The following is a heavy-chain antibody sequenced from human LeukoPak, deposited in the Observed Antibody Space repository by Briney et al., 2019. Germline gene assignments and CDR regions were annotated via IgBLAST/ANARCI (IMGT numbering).Heavy chain of an antibody. Sequence: GGSLRLSCAASGFTFSSYSMNWVRQAPGKGLEWVSSISSSSSYIYYADSVKGRFTISSDNAKNSLYLQMNSLRAEDTAVYYCASYGSGSYYNMDYWGQGTLVTVSS. D-gene: IGHD3-10*01. CDR1: GFTFSSYS. CDR3: ASYGSGSYYNMDY. V-gene: IGHV3-21*01. J-gene: IGHJ4*02. CDR2: ISSSSSYI.